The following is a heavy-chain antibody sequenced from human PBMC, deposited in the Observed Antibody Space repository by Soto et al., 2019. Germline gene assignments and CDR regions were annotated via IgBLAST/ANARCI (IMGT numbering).Heavy chain of an antibody. J-gene: IGHJ4*02. D-gene: IGHD1-26*01. CDR3: ARDGGRHSGGMDY. CDR1: GGTFSSYS. V-gene: IGHV1-69*01. Sequence: QVQLVQSGAEVKKPGSSVKVSCKASGGTFSSYSINWVRQAPGQGLEWMGEIIPIFGTAIYAQKFQGRVTIAADESTSTAYMELSSLRSEDTAVYYCARDGGRHSGGMDYWGQGTLVTVSS. CDR2: IIPIFGTA.